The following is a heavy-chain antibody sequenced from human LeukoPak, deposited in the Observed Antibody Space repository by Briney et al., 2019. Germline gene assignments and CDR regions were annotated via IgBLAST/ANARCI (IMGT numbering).Heavy chain of an antibody. CDR3: ASASSHRIAAGGDY. D-gene: IGHD6-13*01. V-gene: IGHV3-74*01. CDR1: GFTFSNYW. Sequence: GGSLRLSCAASGFTFSNYWMHWVRQAPGKGLVWASRINSDGSSRNYADSVKGRFTISRDNAENTLYLQMNSLRAEDTAVYYCASASSHRIAAGGDYWGQGTLVTVSS. CDR2: INSDGSSR. J-gene: IGHJ4*02.